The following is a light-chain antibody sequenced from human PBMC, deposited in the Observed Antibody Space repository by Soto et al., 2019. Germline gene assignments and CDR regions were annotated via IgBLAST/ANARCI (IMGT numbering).Light chain of an antibody. CDR1: QSVRSN. V-gene: IGKV3-15*01. J-gene: IGKJ5*01. Sequence: EIVMTQSPAILSVSPGERATLSCRASQSVRSNLAWFQQKPGQAPRLLIYDASTRATGLPARFSGSGSGTEFSLTINSLQAEDFAVYYCQQYDNWPPITFGQGTRLENK. CDR2: DAS. CDR3: QQYDNWPPIT.